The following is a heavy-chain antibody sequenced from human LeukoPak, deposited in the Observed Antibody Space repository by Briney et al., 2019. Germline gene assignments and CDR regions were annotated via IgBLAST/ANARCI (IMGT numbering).Heavy chain of an antibody. CDR3: AKDQGNWNSDY. CDR1: GFTFSSYG. CDR2: ISYDGSNK. J-gene: IGHJ4*02. V-gene: IGHV3-30*18. Sequence: PGGSLRLSCAASGFTFSSYGMHWVRQAPGKGLEWVAVISYDGSNKYYADSVKGRFTISRDNSKNTLYLQMNSLRAEDTAVYYCAKDQGNWNSDYWGQGTLVTVSS. D-gene: IGHD1-7*01.